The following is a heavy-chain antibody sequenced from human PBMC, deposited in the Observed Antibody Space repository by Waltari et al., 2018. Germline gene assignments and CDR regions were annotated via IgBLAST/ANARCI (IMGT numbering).Heavy chain of an antibody. V-gene: IGHV3-23*01. Sequence: DVQLLESGGGLVHPGGSRRLSCAASGFTFGIYPMAWVRQAPGKGLEWVSTSPGSGRGTAYADSVKGRFTISRDNSRNTLDLQMNTLRAEDTAIYFCAKADFGDPYWYFNLWGRGTLVTVSS. CDR2: SPGSGRGT. D-gene: IGHD4-17*01. J-gene: IGHJ2*01. CDR1: GFTFGIYP. CDR3: AKADFGDPYWYFNL.